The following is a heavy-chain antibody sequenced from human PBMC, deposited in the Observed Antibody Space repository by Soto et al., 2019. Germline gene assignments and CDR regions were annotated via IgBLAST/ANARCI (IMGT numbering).Heavy chain of an antibody. J-gene: IGHJ4*02. D-gene: IGHD2-15*01. CDR3: AREGGGVYCSGGSCYGRYFDF. CDR1: GFTVSNNY. V-gene: IGHV3-53*01. Sequence: PGGSLRLSCAASGFTVSNNYMSWVRQAPGKGLEWVSIIYSGGSTYYADSVQGRFTISRDNSKNTLFLQMSSLRAEDTAVYCCAREGGGVYCSGGSCYGRYFDFWGQGTRVTVS. CDR2: IYSGGST.